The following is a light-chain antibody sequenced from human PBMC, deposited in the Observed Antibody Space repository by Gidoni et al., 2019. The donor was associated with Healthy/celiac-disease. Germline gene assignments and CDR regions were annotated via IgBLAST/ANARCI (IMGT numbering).Light chain of an antibody. CDR2: GNS. CDR3: QSYDSSLSGSDVV. Sequence: QSVLTQPPSVSEAPGQSVTISCTGSSSNIGAGYDVHWYQQLPGTAPKLLIYGNSNRPSGVPDRFSGSKSGTSASLAITGLQAEDEADYYCQSYDSSLSGSDVVFGGGTKLTVL. CDR1: SSNIGAGYD. J-gene: IGLJ2*01. V-gene: IGLV1-40*01.